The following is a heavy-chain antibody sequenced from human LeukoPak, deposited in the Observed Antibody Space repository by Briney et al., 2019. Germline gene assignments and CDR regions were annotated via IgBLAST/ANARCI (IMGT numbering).Heavy chain of an antibody. CDR2: TYFLSRWYN. V-gene: IGHV6-1*01. Sequence: SQTLSLTCAISGDSVSTNSAAWNWKRQSPSRGLEWLGRTYFLSRWYNEYATSVQGRITINPDTSRNHFSLQLNSVSPEDTAVYYCARWQHGPRYFDYWGQGTLVSVSS. J-gene: IGHJ4*02. D-gene: IGHD5-24*01. CDR3: ARWQHGPRYFDY. CDR1: GDSVSTNSAA.